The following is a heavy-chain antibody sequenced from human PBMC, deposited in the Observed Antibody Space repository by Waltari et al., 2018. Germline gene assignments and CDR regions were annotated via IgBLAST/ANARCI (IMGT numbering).Heavy chain of an antibody. CDR1: GYTFTGYY. Sequence: QVQLVQSGAEVKKPGASVKVSCKASGYTFTGYYMHWVRQAPGQGLEWMGWINPNSGGTNYAQKFQGRVTMTRDTSISTAYMELSRLRSDDTAVYYCARDEGRGSSSWYVPYYFDYWGQGTLVTVSS. CDR3: ARDEGRGSSSWYVPYYFDY. J-gene: IGHJ4*02. V-gene: IGHV1-2*02. D-gene: IGHD6-13*01. CDR2: INPNSGGT.